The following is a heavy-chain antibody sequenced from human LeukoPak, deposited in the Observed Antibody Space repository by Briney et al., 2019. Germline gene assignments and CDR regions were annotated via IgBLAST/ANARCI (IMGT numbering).Heavy chain of an antibody. Sequence: GGSLRLSCAASGFTFSSYDMHWVRQAAGKGLEWVSVIGTAGDSYYPGSVKGRFTISRENAKNSFYLQMNSLRAGDTAVYYCARSHTAMAYFDYWGQGTLVTVSS. D-gene: IGHD5-18*01. CDR3: ARSHTAMAYFDY. V-gene: IGHV3-13*01. CDR2: IGTAGDS. CDR1: GFTFSSYD. J-gene: IGHJ4*02.